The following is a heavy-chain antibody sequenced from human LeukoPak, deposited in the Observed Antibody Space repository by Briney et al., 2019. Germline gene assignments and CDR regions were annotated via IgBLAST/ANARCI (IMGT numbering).Heavy chain of an antibody. J-gene: IGHJ5*02. CDR2: INPNSGGT. D-gene: IGHD3-16*01. Sequence: ASVKVSCKASGYTFTGYYMHWVRQAPGQGLEWMGWINPNSGGTNYAQKFQGRVTMTRDTSISTAYMELSRLRSDDTVVYYCARVYVWGSYNWFDPWGQGTLVTVSS. CDR3: ARVYVWGSYNWFDP. V-gene: IGHV1-2*02. CDR1: GYTFTGYY.